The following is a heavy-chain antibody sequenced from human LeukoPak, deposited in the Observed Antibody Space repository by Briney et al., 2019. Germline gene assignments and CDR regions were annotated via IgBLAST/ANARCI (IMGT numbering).Heavy chain of an antibody. J-gene: IGHJ4*02. CDR3: ARLYIGSFDD. CDR1: GYIFTNHW. D-gene: IGHD1-26*01. V-gene: IGHV5-51*01. CDR2: IYPGDSDT. Sequence: GESLKISCKGSGYIFTNHWIGWVRQMPGKGLEWMGVIYPGDSDTRYSPSFQGQVTISADKSTSTAYLQWSSLKASDTAMYYCARLYIGSFDDWGQGTLVTVSS.